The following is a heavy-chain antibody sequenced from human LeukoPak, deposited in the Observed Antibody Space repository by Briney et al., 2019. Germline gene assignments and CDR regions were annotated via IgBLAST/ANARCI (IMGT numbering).Heavy chain of an antibody. CDR1: GFTVSSNY. CDR2: ISGSGGST. CDR3: AKTSGYRRFDP. J-gene: IGHJ5*02. V-gene: IGHV3-23*01. Sequence: GGSLRLSCAASGFTVSSNYMSWVRQAPGKGLEWVSAISGSGGSTYFADSVKGRFTISRDNSKNTLYLQMNSLRAEDTAVYYCAKTSGYRRFDPWGQGTLVTVSS. D-gene: IGHD5-12*01.